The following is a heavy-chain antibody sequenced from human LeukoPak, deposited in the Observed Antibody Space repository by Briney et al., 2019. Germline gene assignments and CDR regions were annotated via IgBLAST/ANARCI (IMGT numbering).Heavy chain of an antibody. CDR3: AIFPRFWSGSI. V-gene: IGHV4-38-2*02. J-gene: IGHJ6*04. CDR1: GYSISSGYY. CDR2: IYHSGST. D-gene: IGHD3-3*01. Sequence: KTSEALSLTCTVSGYSISSGYYWGWIRQPPGKGLEWIGSIYHSGSTYYNPSLKSRVTISVDTSKNQFSLKLSSVTAADTAVYYCAIFPRFWSGSIWGKGTTVTVSS.